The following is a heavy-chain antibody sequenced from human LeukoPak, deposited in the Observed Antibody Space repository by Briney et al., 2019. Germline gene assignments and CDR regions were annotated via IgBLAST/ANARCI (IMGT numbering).Heavy chain of an antibody. D-gene: IGHD6-13*01. CDR1: GDSISSRPYY. CDR2: VNSIGIT. CDR3: ARRSFISAAGYDY. Sequence: SETLSLTCTVSGDSISSRPYYWAWIRQPPGKGLEWIGSVNSIGITYYNPPLRSRITVSVDPSNNQFSLRLNSLTAADTAVYYCARRSFISAAGYDYWGQGALVTVAS. J-gene: IGHJ4*02. V-gene: IGHV4-39*01.